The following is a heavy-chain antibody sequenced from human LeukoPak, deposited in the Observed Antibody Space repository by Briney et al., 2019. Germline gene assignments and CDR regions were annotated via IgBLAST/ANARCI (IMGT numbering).Heavy chain of an antibody. V-gene: IGHV3-30*18. D-gene: IGHD3-22*01. Sequence: SLTLACAPSGLSVSSYGMDWVRPAPGKGLEWELFISYDGSNKYNADSVKGRFTISRDNTKNTLYLQMNSLRAEDTAEYYGAKGEYYYDSSGYYYSWGQGTLVTVSS. CDR2: ISYDGSNK. J-gene: IGHJ4*02. CDR1: GLSVSSYG. CDR3: AKGEYYYDSSGYYYS.